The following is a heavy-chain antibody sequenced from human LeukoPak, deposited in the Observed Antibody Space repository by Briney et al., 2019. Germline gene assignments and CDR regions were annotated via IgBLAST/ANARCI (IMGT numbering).Heavy chain of an antibody. CDR1: GGSISSSSYY. D-gene: IGHD3-22*01. V-gene: IGHV4-39*01. Sequence: SETLSLTCTVSGGSISSSSYYWGWIRQPPGKELEWIGSIYYSGSTYYNPSLKSRVTISVDTSKNQFSLKLSSVTAADTAVYYCARQSGITMIVVLIHDAFDIWGQGTMVTVSS. CDR2: IYYSGST. CDR3: ARQSGITMIVVLIHDAFDI. J-gene: IGHJ3*02.